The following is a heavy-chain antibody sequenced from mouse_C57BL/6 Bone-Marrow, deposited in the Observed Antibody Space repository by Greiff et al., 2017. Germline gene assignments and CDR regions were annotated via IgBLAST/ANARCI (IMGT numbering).Heavy chain of an antibody. CDR1: GFTFSDYG. CDR2: ISSGSSTI. D-gene: IGHD4-1*01. CDR3: AKHWGGYAMDY. V-gene: IGHV5-17*01. Sequence: EVKLMESGGGLVKPGGSLKLSCAASGFTFSDYGMHWVRQAPEKGLEWVAYISSGSSTIYYADTVKGRFTISRDNAKNTLFLQMTSLRSEDTAMYYCAKHWGGYAMDYWGQGTSVTVSS. J-gene: IGHJ4*01.